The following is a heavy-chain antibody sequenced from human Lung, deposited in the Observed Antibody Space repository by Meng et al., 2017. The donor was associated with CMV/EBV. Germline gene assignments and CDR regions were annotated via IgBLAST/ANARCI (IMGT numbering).Heavy chain of an antibody. CDR3: ARHHHSPTFDY. V-gene: IGHV4-39*01. CDR1: GGSISSSSYY. CDR2: VVYSGTT. J-gene: IGHJ4*02. D-gene: IGHD1-14*01. Sequence: QLKRQESGPGLVKASGTLSLTCTVSGGSISSSSYYWAWIRQPPGEGLEWIGSVVYSGTTYYTSSLKSRVSISVDTSKNQFSLKLSSVTAADTAVYYCARHHHSPTFDYWGQGTLVTVAS.